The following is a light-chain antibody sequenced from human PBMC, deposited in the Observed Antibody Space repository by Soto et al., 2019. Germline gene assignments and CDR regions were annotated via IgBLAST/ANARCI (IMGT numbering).Light chain of an antibody. Sequence: ESVLTQSPASLSVSQGETATLSCRASQGIGSSLAWYQQKPVQAPSLLIYAASTRATGVPATFSGSGSGTEFTLTISSLQSEDFAVYYCQQYNNWPRTFGQGTKVDIK. CDR2: AAS. V-gene: IGKV3-15*01. J-gene: IGKJ1*01. CDR1: QGIGSS. CDR3: QQYNNWPRT.